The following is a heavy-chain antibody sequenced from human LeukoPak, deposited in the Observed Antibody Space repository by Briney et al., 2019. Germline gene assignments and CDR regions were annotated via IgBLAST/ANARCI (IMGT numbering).Heavy chain of an antibody. D-gene: IGHD6-19*01. CDR2: IYSGDSA. CDR3: AKDPLAVAEPFDY. V-gene: IGHV3-66*01. CDR1: GLTVRSNY. Sequence: GGSLRLSCAASGLTVRSNYMTWVRQAPGKGLEWVSIIYSGDSAFYTDSVKGRFTISRDNSKNTLYLQMNSLRAEDTAVYYCAKDPLAVAEPFDYWGQGTLVTVSS. J-gene: IGHJ4*02.